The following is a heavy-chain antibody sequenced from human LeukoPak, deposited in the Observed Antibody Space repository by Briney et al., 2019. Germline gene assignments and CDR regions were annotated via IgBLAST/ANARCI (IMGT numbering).Heavy chain of an antibody. CDR3: ARDLDTAMVDI. J-gene: IGHJ3*02. Sequence: GALRLSCAASGFAFSGYWMSWVRQAPGKGLEGVANINQDGSETYYVDSVKGRFTISRDNTKNSLYLQMNSLRVEDTAVYYCARDLDTAMVDIWGQGTMVTVSS. CDR2: INQDGSET. D-gene: IGHD5-18*01. CDR1: GFAFSGYW. V-gene: IGHV3-7*01.